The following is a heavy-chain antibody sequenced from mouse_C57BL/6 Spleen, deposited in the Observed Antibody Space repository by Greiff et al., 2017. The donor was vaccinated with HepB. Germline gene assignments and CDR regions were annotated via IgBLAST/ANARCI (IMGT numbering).Heavy chain of an antibody. CDR1: GFTFTDYY. CDR3: ARYSGYYGSADY. CDR2: IRNKANGYTT. Sequence: VQLKESGGGLVQPGGSLSLSCAASGFTFTDYYMSWVRQPPGKALEWLGFIRNKANGYTTEYSASVKGRFTISRDNSQSILYLQMNALRAEDSATYYCARYSGYYGSADYWGQGTTLTVSS. J-gene: IGHJ2*01. D-gene: IGHD1-1*01. V-gene: IGHV7-3*01.